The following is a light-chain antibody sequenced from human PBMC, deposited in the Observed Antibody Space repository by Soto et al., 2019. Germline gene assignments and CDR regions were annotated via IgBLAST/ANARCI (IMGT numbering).Light chain of an antibody. Sequence: DIQMTQSPSSVSASVGDRVTITCLASQSISSWLAWYQQKPGKAPKLLIYDASSLESGVPSRFSGSGSGTEFTLTISSLQPDDFATYYCQQYNSYSWTFGQGTKV. V-gene: IGKV1-5*01. J-gene: IGKJ1*01. CDR3: QQYNSYSWT. CDR1: QSISSW. CDR2: DAS.